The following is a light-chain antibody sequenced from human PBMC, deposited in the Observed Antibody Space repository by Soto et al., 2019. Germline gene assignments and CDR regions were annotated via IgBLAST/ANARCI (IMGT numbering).Light chain of an antibody. CDR3: QQFRSYPLT. CDR2: EAS. Sequence: EFELTQSPGTLSLTAGERATISCRASQTVRSNYLAWYQQKRGQAPRLXIYEASRRATGIPDRFSGGGSGTEFTLTISRLEPEDFEVYYCQQFRSYPLTFGGGTNVDIK. J-gene: IGKJ4*01. V-gene: IGKV3-20*01. CDR1: QTVRSNY.